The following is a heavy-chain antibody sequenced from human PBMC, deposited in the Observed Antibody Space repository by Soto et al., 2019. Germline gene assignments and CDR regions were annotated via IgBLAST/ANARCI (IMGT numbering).Heavy chain of an antibody. J-gene: IGHJ5*02. CDR1: GGTFSSYA. CDR3: ARDSDFWSGLQGPVDP. Sequence: SVKVSCKASGGTFSSYAISWVRQAPGQGLEWMGGIIPIFGTANYAQKFQGRVTITADESTSTAYMELSSLRSEDTAVYYCARDSDFWSGLQGPVDPWGQGTLVTVSS. CDR2: IIPIFGTA. D-gene: IGHD3-3*01. V-gene: IGHV1-69*13.